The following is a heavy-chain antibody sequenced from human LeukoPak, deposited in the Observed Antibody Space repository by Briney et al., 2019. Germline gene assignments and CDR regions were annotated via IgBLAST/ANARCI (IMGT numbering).Heavy chain of an antibody. Sequence: SETLSLTCTVSGGSISSGGYCWSWLRQHPGKGLEWVVYIYYSGSTYYNPSLKSRVTISVDTSKTQFSLKLSSVTAADTAVYYCARAGKYSSSWYRSAYYYYGMDVWGQGTTVTVS. CDR3: ARAGKYSSSWYRSAYYYYGMDV. J-gene: IGHJ6*02. CDR2: IYYSGST. CDR1: GGSISSGGYC. V-gene: IGHV4-31*03. D-gene: IGHD6-13*01.